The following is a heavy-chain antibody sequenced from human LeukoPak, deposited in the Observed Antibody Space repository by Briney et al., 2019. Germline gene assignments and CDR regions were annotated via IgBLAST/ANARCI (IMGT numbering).Heavy chain of an antibody. Sequence: GRSLRLSCAASGFYFSSYGMHWVRQAPGKGLEWVAVISYDGSNKYYADSVKGRFTISRDNSKNTLYLQMNSLRAEDTAVYYCAKELLWFGEGFDYWGQGTLVTVSS. J-gene: IGHJ4*02. CDR2: ISYDGSNK. V-gene: IGHV3-30*18. D-gene: IGHD3-10*01. CDR3: AKELLWFGEGFDY. CDR1: GFYFSSYG.